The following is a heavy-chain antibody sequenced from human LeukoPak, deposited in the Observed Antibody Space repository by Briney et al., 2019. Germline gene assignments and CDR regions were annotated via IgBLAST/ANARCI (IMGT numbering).Heavy chain of an antibody. Sequence: ASVKVSCKASGYTFTSYYMHWVRQAPGQGLEWMGLINPSGGSTSYAQKFQGRVTMTRDTSTSTVYMELSSLRSEDTAVYYCARYSVAGTGSEYFQHWGQGTLVTVSS. D-gene: IGHD6-19*01. CDR2: INPSGGST. CDR1: GYTFTSYY. J-gene: IGHJ1*01. CDR3: ARYSVAGTGSEYFQH. V-gene: IGHV1-46*01.